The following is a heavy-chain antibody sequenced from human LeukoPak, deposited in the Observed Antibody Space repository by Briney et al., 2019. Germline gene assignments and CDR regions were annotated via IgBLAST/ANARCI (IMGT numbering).Heavy chain of an antibody. CDR3: ARHFRHQAPGHPFHY. CDR1: GGSISSYY. Sequence: PSETLSLTCTVSGGSISSYYWSWIRQPPGKGLEWIGYIYYSGSTNYNPSLKSRVTISVDTSKNQFSLKLSSVTAADTAVYYCARHFRHQAPGHPFHYWGEGTLLTVPA. V-gene: IGHV4-59*01. D-gene: IGHD2-2*01. CDR2: IYYSGST. J-gene: IGHJ4*02.